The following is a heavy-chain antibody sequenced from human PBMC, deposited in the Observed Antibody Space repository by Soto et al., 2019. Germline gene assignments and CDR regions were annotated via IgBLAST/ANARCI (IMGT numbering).Heavy chain of an antibody. CDR2: MNPNRTNT. CDR3: VRGGFLSHDHVIIAPATLGFDP. CDR1: GYTFTTYD. Sequence: QVQLMQSGAEVKKPGASVKVSCKASGYTFTTYDINWVRQAPGQGLEWMGWMNPNRTNTGYAEKFQGRVTMTRDTSISTAYMELSRLRYDDTAVYYCVRGGFLSHDHVIIAPATLGFDPWGQGTLVTVSS. J-gene: IGHJ5*02. D-gene: IGHD2-2*01. V-gene: IGHV1-8*01.